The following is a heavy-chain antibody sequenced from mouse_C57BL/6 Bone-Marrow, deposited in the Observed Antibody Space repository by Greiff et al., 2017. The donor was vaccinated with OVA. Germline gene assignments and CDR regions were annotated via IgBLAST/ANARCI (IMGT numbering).Heavy chain of an antibody. CDR2: IDPEDGDT. Sequence: VQLQQSGAELVRPGASVKLSCTASGFNIKDYYMHWVKQRPEQGLEWIGRIDPEDGDTEYAPKFQGKATMTADTSSNAAYLQLSSLTSEDTAVYYCTTRGVGYAMDYWGQGTSVTVSS. V-gene: IGHV14-1*01. D-gene: IGHD3-3*01. J-gene: IGHJ4*01. CDR3: TTRGVGYAMDY. CDR1: GFNIKDYY.